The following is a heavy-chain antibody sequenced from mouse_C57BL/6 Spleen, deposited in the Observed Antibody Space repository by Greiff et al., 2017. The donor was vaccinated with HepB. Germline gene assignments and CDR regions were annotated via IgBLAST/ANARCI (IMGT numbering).Heavy chain of an antibody. CDR3: AGNYVGYFDY. V-gene: IGHV1-50*01. D-gene: IGHD2-1*01. CDR1: GYTFTSYW. CDR2: IDPSDSYT. J-gene: IGHJ2*01. Sequence: QVHVKQPGAELVKPGASVKLSCKASGYTFTSYWMQWVKQRPGQGLEWIGEIDPSDSYTNYNQKFKGKATLTVDTSSSTAYMQLSSLTSEDSAVYYCAGNYVGYFDYWGQGTTLTVSS.